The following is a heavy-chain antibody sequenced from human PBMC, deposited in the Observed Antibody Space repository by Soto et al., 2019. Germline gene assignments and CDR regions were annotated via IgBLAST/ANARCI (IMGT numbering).Heavy chain of an antibody. V-gene: IGHV4-61*01. CDR3: ARAIDDYGGPFDY. CDR2: IYYSGST. Sequence: QVQLQESGPGLVKPSETLSLTCTVSGGSVSSGSYYWSWIRQPPGKGLEWIGYIYYSGSTNYNPSLHSRVTISVDTSKNQFSLKLSSVTAADTAVYYCARAIDDYGGPFDYWGQGTLVTVSS. J-gene: IGHJ4*02. CDR1: GGSVSSGSYY. D-gene: IGHD4-17*01.